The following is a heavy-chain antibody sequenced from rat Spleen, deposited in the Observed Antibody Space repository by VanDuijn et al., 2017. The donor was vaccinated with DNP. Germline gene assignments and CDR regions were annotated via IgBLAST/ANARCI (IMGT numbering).Heavy chain of an antibody. V-gene: IGHV3-1*01. CDR2: ISYSGST. J-gene: IGHJ4*01. Sequence: EVQLQESGPGLVKPSQSLSLTCSVTDYSITNNYWGWIRRFPGNKMEWIGHISYSGSTSYNPFLKSRISITRDTSKNQLFLQVDSVTTEDTATYHCARWPGYNPPYAMDAWGQGTSVTVSS. D-gene: IGHD1-4*01. CDR1: DYSITNNY. CDR3: ARWPGYNPPYAMDA.